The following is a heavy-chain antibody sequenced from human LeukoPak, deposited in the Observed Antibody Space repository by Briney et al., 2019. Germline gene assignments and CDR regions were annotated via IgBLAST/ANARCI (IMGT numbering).Heavy chain of an antibody. CDR1: GFPFRSFS. CDR2: ISSSSTYI. J-gene: IGHJ4*02. V-gene: IGHV3-21*01. D-gene: IGHD3-10*01. CDR3: ARAEGSGSSFDY. Sequence: GGSLRPSCVASGFPFRSFSMNWVRQAPGKGLEWVSSISSSSTYIYYADSVKGRFTISRDNAKNSLYLQMNSLRVEDTAVYYCARAEGSGSSFDYWGQGTLVTVSS.